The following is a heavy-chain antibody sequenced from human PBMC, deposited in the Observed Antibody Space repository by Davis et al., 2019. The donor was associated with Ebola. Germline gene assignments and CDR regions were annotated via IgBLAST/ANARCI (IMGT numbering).Heavy chain of an antibody. CDR2: INHSGST. CDR1: GGSFSGYY. CDR3: ARGDSSSLYYYYGMDV. V-gene: IGHV4-34*01. J-gene: IGHJ6*02. Sequence: SETLSLTCAVYGGSFSGYYWSWIRQPPGKGLEWIGEINHSGSTNYNPSLKSRVTISVDTSKNQFSLKLSSVTAADTAVYYCARGDSSSLYYYYGMDVWGQGTTVTVSS. D-gene: IGHD6-13*01.